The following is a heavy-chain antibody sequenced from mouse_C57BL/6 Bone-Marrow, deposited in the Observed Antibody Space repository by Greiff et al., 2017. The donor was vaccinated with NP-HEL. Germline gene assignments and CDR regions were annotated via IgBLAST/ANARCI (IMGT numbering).Heavy chain of an antibody. CDR3: ALIYYGYEDWDFDV. CDR2: IDPANGNT. Sequence: VQLKESVAELVRPGASVKLSCTASGFNIKNTYMHWVKQRPEQGLEWIGRIDPANGNTKYAPKSQGKATITADTSSNTAYLQLSSLTSEDTAICYCALIYYGYEDWDFDVWGTGTTVTVSS. J-gene: IGHJ1*03. CDR1: GFNIKNTY. V-gene: IGHV14-3*01. D-gene: IGHD2-2*01.